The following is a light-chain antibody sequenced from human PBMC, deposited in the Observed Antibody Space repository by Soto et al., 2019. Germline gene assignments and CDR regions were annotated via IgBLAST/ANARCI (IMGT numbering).Light chain of an antibody. Sequence: PGERATLSCRASQSVSSNLAWYQQKPGQAPRLLIYGASTRATGIPARFSGSGSGTEFTLTISSLQPDDFATYYCQHHNSYSEAFGQGTKVDIK. CDR3: QHHNSYSEA. CDR1: QSVSSN. V-gene: IGKV3-15*01. CDR2: GAS. J-gene: IGKJ1*01.